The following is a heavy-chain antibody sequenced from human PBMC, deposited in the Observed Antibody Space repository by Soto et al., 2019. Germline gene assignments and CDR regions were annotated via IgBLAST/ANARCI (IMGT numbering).Heavy chain of an antibody. Sequence: EVQLVESGGGLVKPGGSLRLSCAASGFTFSSYSMNWVRQAPGKGLEWVSSISSSSSNIYYADAVKGRFTMSRDNAKNLVYLQRNSRRGGDTAVYYCAREGGRGGGGYFDLWGRGTLVTVSS. CDR2: ISSSSSNI. CDR3: AREGGRGGGGYFDL. CDR1: GFTFSSYS. J-gene: IGHJ2*01. D-gene: IGHD3-16*01. V-gene: IGHV3-21*06.